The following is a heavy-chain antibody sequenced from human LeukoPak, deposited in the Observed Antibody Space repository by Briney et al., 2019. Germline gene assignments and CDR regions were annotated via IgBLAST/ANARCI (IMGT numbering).Heavy chain of an antibody. Sequence: ASVKVSCKASGYTFTGYYMHWVRQAPGQGLEWMGWINPNSGGTNYAQKFQGRVTMTRDTSISTAYMELSRLGSDDTAVYYCARVGLLDGSSGHDAFDIWGQGTMVTVSS. D-gene: IGHD3-22*01. CDR2: INPNSGGT. CDR3: ARVGLLDGSSGHDAFDI. CDR1: GYTFTGYY. J-gene: IGHJ3*02. V-gene: IGHV1-2*02.